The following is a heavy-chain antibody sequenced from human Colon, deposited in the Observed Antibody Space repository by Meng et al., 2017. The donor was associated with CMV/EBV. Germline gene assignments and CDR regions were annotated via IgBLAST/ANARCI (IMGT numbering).Heavy chain of an antibody. CDR1: GFTVSSNY. D-gene: IGHD3-3*01. J-gene: IGHJ4*02. Sequence: GESLKISCAASGFTVSSNYMSWVRQAPGKVLEWVAFIQVDGGDKEYADAVRGRFTISRDNSKNTLYLQMSSLRADDTAVYYCADDFWKERGYWGQGTLVTVSS. V-gene: IGHV3-30*02. CDR3: ADDFWKERGY. CDR2: IQVDGGDK.